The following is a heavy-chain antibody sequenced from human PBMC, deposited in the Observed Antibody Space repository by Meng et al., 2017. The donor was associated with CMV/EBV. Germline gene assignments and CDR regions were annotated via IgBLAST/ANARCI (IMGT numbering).Heavy chain of an antibody. CDR3: ARDPHSGWLDY. V-gene: IGHV1-46*01. Sequence: QVLQSGAGMVKRWLIVIVSCKASGYTVTSSYMHGVRQAPGQGLGLMGIINPSGGSKSYAQKFQGRVTMTRDTSTSTVYMELSRLRSEDTAVYYCARDPHSGWLDYWGQGTLVTVSS. CDR1: GYTVTSSY. CDR2: INPSGGSK. J-gene: IGHJ4*02. D-gene: IGHD6-19*01.